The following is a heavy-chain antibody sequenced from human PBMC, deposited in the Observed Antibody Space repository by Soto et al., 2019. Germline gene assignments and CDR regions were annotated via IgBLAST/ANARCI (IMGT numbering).Heavy chain of an antibody. V-gene: IGHV1-69*02. J-gene: IGHJ5*02. D-gene: IGHD3-16*02. Sequence: ASVKVSCKASGGTFSSYTISWVRQAPGQGLEWMGRIIPILGIANYAQKFQGRVTITADKSTSTAYMELSSLRSEDTAVYYCARVRHITVIWFDHWGQGTLVTVSS. CDR1: GGTFSSYT. CDR3: ARVRHITVIWFDH. CDR2: IIPILGIA.